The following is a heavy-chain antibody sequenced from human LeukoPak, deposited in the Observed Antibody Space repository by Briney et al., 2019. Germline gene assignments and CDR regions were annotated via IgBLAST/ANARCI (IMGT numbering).Heavy chain of an antibody. CDR3: AKVVRRYSSGWYDAFDI. CDR2: ISWNSGSI. CDR1: GLTFDDYA. D-gene: IGHD6-19*01. J-gene: IGHJ3*02. V-gene: IGHV3-9*01. Sequence: GGSLRLSCAASGLTFDDYAMHWVRQAPGKGLEWVSGISWNSGSIGYADSVKGRFTISRDNAKDSLYLQMNSLRAEDTALYYCAKVVRRYSSGWYDAFDIWGQGTMVTVSS.